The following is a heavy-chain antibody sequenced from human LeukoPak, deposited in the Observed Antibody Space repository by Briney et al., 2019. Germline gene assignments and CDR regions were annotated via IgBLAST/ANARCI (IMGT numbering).Heavy chain of an antibody. CDR3: ARGVVPGDLYNWFDP. D-gene: IGHD2-2*01. CDR2: IYYSGSS. J-gene: IGHJ5*02. CDR1: GGSISNSEYY. V-gene: IGHV4-30-4*01. Sequence: SQTLSLTCTVSGGSISNSEYYWSWIRQSPGKGLEWIGYIYYSGSSYYNPSLKSRLTISVDTSNNQFSLKLISVTAADTAVYYCARGVVPGDLYNWFDPWGQGTLVTVSS.